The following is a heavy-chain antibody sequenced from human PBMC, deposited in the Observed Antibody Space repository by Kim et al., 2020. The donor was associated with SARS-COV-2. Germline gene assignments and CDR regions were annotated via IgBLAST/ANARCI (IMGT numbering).Heavy chain of an antibody. Sequence: PVKGRFTISRDESKNTLYLQMNSLKTEDTAVYYCTTVGIWGDYVYYYGMDVWGQGTTVTVSS. CDR3: TTVGIWGDYVYYYGMDV. V-gene: IGHV3-15*01. J-gene: IGHJ6*02. D-gene: IGHD4-17*01.